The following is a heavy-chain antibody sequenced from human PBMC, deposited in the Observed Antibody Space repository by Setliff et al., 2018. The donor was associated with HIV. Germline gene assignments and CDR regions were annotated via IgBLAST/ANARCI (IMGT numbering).Heavy chain of an antibody. D-gene: IGHD1-26*01. CDR2: IYYSGST. Sequence: SETLSLTCTVSGGSISSSSYYWGWIRQPPGKGLEWIGCIYYSGSTYYNPSLKSRVTISVDTSKNQFSLKLSSVTAADTAVYYCASPTSDLYSGSPEWGQGTLVTVSS. J-gene: IGHJ4*02. V-gene: IGHV4-39*01. CDR3: ASPTSDLYSGSPE. CDR1: GGSISSSSYY.